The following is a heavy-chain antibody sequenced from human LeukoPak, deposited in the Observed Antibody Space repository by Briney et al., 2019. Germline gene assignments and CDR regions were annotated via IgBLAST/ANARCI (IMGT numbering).Heavy chain of an antibody. J-gene: IGHJ6*03. CDR2: IYFSGNT. CDR3: ATGSSRYYYYMDV. Sequence: SETLSLTCTASGGSIRSNSYYWGWIRQPPGKGLEWIGSIYFSGNTYYNPSLKSRVAISVDTSKNQLSLKLSSVTAADTAVYYCATGSSRYYYYMDVWGKGTTVTVSS. CDR1: GGSIRSNSYY. D-gene: IGHD3-10*01. V-gene: IGHV4-39*01.